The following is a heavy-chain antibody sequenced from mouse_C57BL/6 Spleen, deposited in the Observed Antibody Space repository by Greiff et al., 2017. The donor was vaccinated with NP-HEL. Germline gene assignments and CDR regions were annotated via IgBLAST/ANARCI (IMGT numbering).Heavy chain of an antibody. Sequence: DVKLVESGGGLVKPGGSLKLSCAASGFTFSSYTMSWVRQTPEKRLEWVATISGGGGNTYYPDSVKGRFTISRDNAKNTLYLQMSSLRSEDTALYYCARAYYDYDGGYFDVWGTGTTVTVSS. V-gene: IGHV5-9*01. D-gene: IGHD2-4*01. CDR1: GFTFSSYT. J-gene: IGHJ1*03. CDR2: ISGGGGNT. CDR3: ARAYYDYDGGYFDV.